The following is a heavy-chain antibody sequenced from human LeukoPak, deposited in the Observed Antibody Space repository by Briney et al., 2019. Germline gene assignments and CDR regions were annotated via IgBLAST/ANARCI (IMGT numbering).Heavy chain of an antibody. D-gene: IGHD6-6*01. J-gene: IGHJ4*02. Sequence: GASVKVSCKASGYTFTSYGISWVRQAPGQGLEWMGWINPNSGGTNYAQKFQGRVTMTRDTSISTAYMELSRLRSDDTAVYYCAKDIAARGWGQGTLVTVSS. V-gene: IGHV1-2*02. CDR3: AKDIAARG. CDR1: GYTFTSYG. CDR2: INPNSGGT.